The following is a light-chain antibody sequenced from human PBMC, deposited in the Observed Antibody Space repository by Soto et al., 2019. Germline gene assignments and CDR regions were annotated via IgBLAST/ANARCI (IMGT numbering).Light chain of an antibody. CDR3: QQDNNRPYT. CDR2: AAS. J-gene: IGKJ2*01. V-gene: IGKV3-15*01. CDR1: QSVNSN. Sequence: EVVMTQSPGTLSVSPGERCTLSCRASQSVNSNLAWYQHKPGQAPRLLIYAASTRPIGNPARFSGSGSGTDFTLTISSLQSEDFAVYYCQQDNNRPYTFGQGTKVEIK.